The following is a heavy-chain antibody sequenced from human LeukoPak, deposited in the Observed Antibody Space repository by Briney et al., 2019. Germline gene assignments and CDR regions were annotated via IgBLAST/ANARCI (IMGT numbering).Heavy chain of an antibody. CDR3: ARGYCTNGVCYRYDAFDI. Sequence: SDTLSLTCTVSGGSISSYYWSWIRQPPGKGLEWIGYIYYSGSTNYNPSLKSRVTISVDTSKNQFSLKLSSVTAADTAVYYCARGYCTNGVCYRYDAFDIWGQGTMVTVSS. D-gene: IGHD2-8*01. CDR2: IYYSGST. J-gene: IGHJ3*02. V-gene: IGHV4-59*07. CDR1: GGSISSYY.